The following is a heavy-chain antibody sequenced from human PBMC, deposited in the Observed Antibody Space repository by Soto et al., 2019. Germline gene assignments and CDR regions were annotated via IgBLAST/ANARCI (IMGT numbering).Heavy chain of an antibody. CDR3: ARGLLNWNHDAFDI. D-gene: IGHD1-20*01. V-gene: IGHV1-69*13. Sequence: ASVKVSCKASGGTFSSYAISWVRQAPGQGLEWMGGIIPIFGTANYAQKFQGRVTITADESTSTAYMELSSLRSEDTAVYYCARGLLNWNHDAFDIWGQGTMVTVSS. CDR1: GGTFSSYA. J-gene: IGHJ3*02. CDR2: IIPIFGTA.